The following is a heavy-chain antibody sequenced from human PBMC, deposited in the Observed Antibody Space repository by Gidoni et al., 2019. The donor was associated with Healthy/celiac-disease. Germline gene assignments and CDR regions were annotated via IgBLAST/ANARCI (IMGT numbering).Heavy chain of an antibody. V-gene: IGHV4-61*01. J-gene: IGHJ5*02. CDR1: GRSVSSGSYY. CDR3: ARTPYYYDSSGYYSVWFDP. CDR2: IYYSGST. Sequence: ETLSLTCTVSGRSVSSGSYYWSWIRQPPGKGLEWIGYIYYSGSTNYNPSLKSRVTISVDTSKNQFSLKLSSVTAADTAVYYCARTPYYYDSSGYYSVWFDPWGQGTLVTVSS. D-gene: IGHD3-22*01.